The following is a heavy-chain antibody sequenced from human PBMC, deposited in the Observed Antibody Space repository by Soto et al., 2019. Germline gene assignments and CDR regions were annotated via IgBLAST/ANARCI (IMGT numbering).Heavy chain of an antibody. CDR2: IYSGGST. D-gene: IGHD2-2*01. J-gene: IGHJ6*02. Sequence: EVQLVESGGGLIQPGGSLRLSCAASGFTVSSNYMSWVRQAPGKGVEWVSVIYSGGSTYYADSVKGRFTISRDNSKNTLYLQMNSLRAEDTAVYYCARAIVVVPAGSYGMDVWGQGTTVTVSS. V-gene: IGHV3-53*01. CDR1: GFTVSSNY. CDR3: ARAIVVVPAGSYGMDV.